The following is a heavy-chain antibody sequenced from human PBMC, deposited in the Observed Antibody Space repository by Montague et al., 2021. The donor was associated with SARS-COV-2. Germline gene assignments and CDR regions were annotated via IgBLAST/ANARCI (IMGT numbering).Heavy chain of an antibody. Sequence: SETLSLTCAVSRGSFSNYYWTWIRHSPGKGLELIGEINQCGAPNYTPSLKSRSTISLDTSKKQISLKLNSVTVADTAVFFCARARPVQGSFRHFESISSGGLDIWAQGTLVIVSS. CDR3: ARARPVQGSFRHFESISSGGLDI. J-gene: IGHJ3*02. CDR1: RGSFSNYY. V-gene: IGHV4-34*01. CDR2: INQCGAP. D-gene: IGHD3-3*02.